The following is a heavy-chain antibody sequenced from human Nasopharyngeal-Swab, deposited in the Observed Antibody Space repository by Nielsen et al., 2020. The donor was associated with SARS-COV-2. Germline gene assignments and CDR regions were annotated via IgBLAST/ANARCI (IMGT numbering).Heavy chain of an antibody. Sequence: ASVTVSCKASGYTFTSYAMNWVRQAPGQGLEWMGWINTNTGNPTYAQGFTGRFVFPLDTSVSTAYLQISSLKAEDTAVYYCARAPDSSGELQLGVFDYWGQGTLVTVSS. CDR2: INTNTGNP. J-gene: IGHJ4*02. V-gene: IGHV7-4-1*02. D-gene: IGHD3-22*01. CDR1: GYTFTSYA. CDR3: ARAPDSSGELQLGVFDY.